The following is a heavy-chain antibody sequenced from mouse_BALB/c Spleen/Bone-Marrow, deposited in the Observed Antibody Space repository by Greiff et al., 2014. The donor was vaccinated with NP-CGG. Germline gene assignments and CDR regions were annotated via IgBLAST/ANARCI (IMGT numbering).Heavy chain of an antibody. V-gene: IGHV1-4*01. CDR3: AREARTGAWFAY. J-gene: IGHJ3*01. D-gene: IGHD4-1*01. CDR1: SYTFTNYT. CDR2: IVPSSDYT. Sequence: AQGVESGPALTRTGNSVKMSCDASSYTFTNYTMQWIRQRPGQGLEWIGYIVPSSDYTNYNQNFKDKATLTADKSSSTAYMQLNSLTSEDFAVYYCAREARTGAWFAYWGQGTLVSVSA.